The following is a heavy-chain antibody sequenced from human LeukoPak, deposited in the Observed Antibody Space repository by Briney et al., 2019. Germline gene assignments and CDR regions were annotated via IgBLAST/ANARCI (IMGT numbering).Heavy chain of an antibody. J-gene: IGHJ3*02. Sequence: GESLKISCKGSGYSFTSYWIGWVRQVPGKGLEWMGIIYPGDSDTRYSPSFQGQVTISADKSIRTAYLQWSSLKASDTARYYCARPPRDGYNLAAFDIWGQGTMVTVSS. CDR3: ARPPRDGYNLAAFDI. CDR1: GYSFTSYW. V-gene: IGHV5-51*01. CDR2: IYPGDSDT. D-gene: IGHD5-24*01.